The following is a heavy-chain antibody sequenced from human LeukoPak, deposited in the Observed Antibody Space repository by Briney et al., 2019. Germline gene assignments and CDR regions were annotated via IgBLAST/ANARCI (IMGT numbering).Heavy chain of an antibody. CDR1: GVSISNYY. Sequence: PSETLSLTCTVSGVSISNYYWSWIRQPAGKGLEWIGRIYSSGSTNYNPSPKSRVTISLDTSKNQFSLKLSSVTAVDTAVYYCARQYSDILTGYHRGELYWYFDLWGRGTLVTVSS. J-gene: IGHJ2*01. CDR3: ARQYSDILTGYHRGELYWYFDL. V-gene: IGHV4-4*07. CDR2: IYSSGST. D-gene: IGHD3-9*01.